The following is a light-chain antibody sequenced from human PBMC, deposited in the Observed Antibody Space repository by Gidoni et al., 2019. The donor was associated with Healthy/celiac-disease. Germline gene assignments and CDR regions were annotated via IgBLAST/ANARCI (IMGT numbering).Light chain of an antibody. CDR1: QSVLYSSNNNNY. Sequence: DILMTQSPDSLTVSLGERATINCKSSQSVLYSSNNNNYLAWYQQKPGQPPKLLIYWASTRESGVPDRFSGSGSGTDFTLTISSLQAEDVAVYYCQQYYSTPWTFGQXTKVEIK. CDR2: WAS. V-gene: IGKV4-1*01. CDR3: QQYYSTPWT. J-gene: IGKJ1*01.